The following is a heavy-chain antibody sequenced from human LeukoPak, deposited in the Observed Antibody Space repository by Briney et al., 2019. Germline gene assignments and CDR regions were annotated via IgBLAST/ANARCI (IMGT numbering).Heavy chain of an antibody. CDR3: ARGSGYSYAKVEFFDY. D-gene: IGHD5-18*01. J-gene: IGHJ4*02. V-gene: IGHV4-34*01. CDR2: INHSGST. CDR1: GGSFSGYY. Sequence: PSETLSLTCAVYGGSFSGYYWSWIRQPPGKGLEWIGEINHSGSTNYNPSLKSRVTISVDTSKNQFSLKLSSVTAADTAVYYCARGSGYSYAKVEFFDYWGQGTLVTVSS.